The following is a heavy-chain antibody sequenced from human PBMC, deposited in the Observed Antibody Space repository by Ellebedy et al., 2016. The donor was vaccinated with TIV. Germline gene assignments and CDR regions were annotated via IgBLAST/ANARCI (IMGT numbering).Heavy chain of an antibody. CDR2: IRTKANSYAT. D-gene: IGHD1-1*01. V-gene: IGHV3-73*01. CDR1: GFRFSGSA. CDR3: ARQAQGTPTPPHLGQ. J-gene: IGHJ4*02. Sequence: GGSLRLSCAASGFRFSGSAIHWVRQASGKGLEWIGRIRTKANSYATAYAASLQGRFTITRDDSSNTAYLQINSLKSEDTAVNYCARQAQGTPTPPHLGQWGQGTLVTVSS.